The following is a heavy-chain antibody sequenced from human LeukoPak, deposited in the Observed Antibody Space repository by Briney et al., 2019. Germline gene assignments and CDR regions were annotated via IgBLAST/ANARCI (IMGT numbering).Heavy chain of an antibody. D-gene: IGHD1-7*01. CDR2: ISWNSGSI. J-gene: IGHJ3*02. CDR3: AKLGSNWNYSPSAFDI. Sequence: GGSLRLSCAVSGFTFDDYAMHWVRQAPGKGLEWVSGISWNSGSIGYADSVKGRFTVSRDNAKNSLYLQMNSLRAEDTALYYCAKLGSNWNYSPSAFDIWGQGTMVTVSS. CDR1: GFTFDDYA. V-gene: IGHV3-9*01.